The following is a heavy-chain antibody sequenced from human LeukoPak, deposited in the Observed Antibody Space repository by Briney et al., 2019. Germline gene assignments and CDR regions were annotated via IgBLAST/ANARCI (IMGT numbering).Heavy chain of an antibody. V-gene: IGHV4-30-4*08. Sequence: PSQTLSLTCTDPGGSISSSDYYWSWIRQPPGKGLEWIGYIYYSGRTYYNPSLKSRGTISVDTSKNQFSLKLSSVTAADTAVYYCARGRGYSSSSRFDYWGQGTLVTVSS. CDR2: IYYSGRT. CDR1: GGSISSSDYY. J-gene: IGHJ4*02. CDR3: ARGRGYSSSSRFDY. D-gene: IGHD6-6*01.